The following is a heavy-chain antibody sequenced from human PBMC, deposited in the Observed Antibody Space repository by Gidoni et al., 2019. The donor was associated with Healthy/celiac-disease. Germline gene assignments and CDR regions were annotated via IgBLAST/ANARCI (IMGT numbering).Heavy chain of an antibody. V-gene: IGHV3-30-3*01. CDR1: GFTFSSYA. D-gene: IGHD1-26*01. Sequence: QVQLVESGGCVVQPGRSLRLSCAASGFTFSSYAMHWVRQAPGKGLEWVAVISYDGSNKYYADSVKGRFTISRDNSKNTLYLQMNSLRAEDTAVYYCARDRRSHSLLNPDYWGQGTLVTVSS. CDR3: ARDRRSHSLLNPDY. J-gene: IGHJ4*02. CDR2: ISYDGSNK.